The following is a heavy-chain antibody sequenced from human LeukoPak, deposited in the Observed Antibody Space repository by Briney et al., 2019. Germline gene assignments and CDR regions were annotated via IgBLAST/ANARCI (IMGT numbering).Heavy chain of an antibody. D-gene: IGHD6-19*01. CDR3: AREGGRTVAGTFDN. V-gene: IGHV3-30*02. J-gene: IGHJ4*02. CDR1: GFTFRSSG. Sequence: GGSLRLSCAAPGFTFRSSGMHWVRQAPGKGLEWVAFIQYHGRDKYYADSVKGRFTISRDNSKNTLYMEVNSLRAEDTAVYYCAREGGRTVAGTFDNWGQGTLVTVSS. CDR2: IQYHGRDK.